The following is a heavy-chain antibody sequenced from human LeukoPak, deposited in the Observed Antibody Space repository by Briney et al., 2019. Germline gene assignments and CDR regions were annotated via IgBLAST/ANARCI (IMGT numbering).Heavy chain of an antibody. CDR3: ARYEGSGYPIDY. CDR1: GYSISSGYY. Sequence: SETLSLTCSVSGYSISSGYYWGWIRQPPGKGLEWIGNIYHGGSTYYNSSLRSRVTMSVDTSKNQFSLQLSSVTAADTAVYYCARYEGSGYPIDYWGQGTLVTVSS. J-gene: IGHJ4*02. V-gene: IGHV4-38-2*01. CDR2: IYHGGST. D-gene: IGHD3-22*01.